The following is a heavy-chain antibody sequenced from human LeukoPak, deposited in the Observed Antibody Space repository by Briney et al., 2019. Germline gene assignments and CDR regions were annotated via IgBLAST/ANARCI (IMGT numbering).Heavy chain of an antibody. V-gene: IGHV3-23*01. D-gene: IGHD3-16*02. J-gene: IGHJ4*02. CDR1: GFTFSAYG. CDR2: ISGDSVRT. CDR3: SKDPHARIVSAVLQ. Sequence: PGGSLRLSCAASGFTFSAYGMSWVRQAPGKGLEWVSGISGDSVRTYYADSVKGRFTISRDNSKNTLYLQLKSLRAEDTAVYYCSKDPHARIVSAVLQWGQGSLVTVSS.